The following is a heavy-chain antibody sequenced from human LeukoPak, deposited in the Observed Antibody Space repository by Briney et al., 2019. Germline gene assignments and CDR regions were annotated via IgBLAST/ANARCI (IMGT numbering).Heavy chain of an antibody. V-gene: IGHV4-59*11. J-gene: IGHJ4*02. Sequence: SETLSLTCTVSSGSIKSHYWSWIRQPPGKGLEWIGYIFNGGVTNYNPSLKSRVTMSVDTSRDQFSLRLSSVTAADTAIYYRASRPAGSTWYGIFDYWSQGTLVTVSS. CDR2: IFNGGVT. CDR1: SGSIKSHY. D-gene: IGHD6-13*01. CDR3: ASRPAGSTWYGIFDY.